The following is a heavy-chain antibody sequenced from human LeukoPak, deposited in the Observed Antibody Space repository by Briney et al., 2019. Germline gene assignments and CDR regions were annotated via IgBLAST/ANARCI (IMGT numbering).Heavy chain of an antibody. J-gene: IGHJ6*04. V-gene: IGHV1-18*04. Sequence: ASVKLSCKASGYTFTSYGISWVRQASGQGLEWMGWISAYNGNTNYAQKLQGRVTMTTDTSTSTAYMELRSLRSDDTAVYYCAREDDVLTGYCPPRRFGNYGMDVWGKGTTVTVSS. CDR2: ISAYNGNT. CDR3: AREDDVLTGYCPPRRFGNYGMDV. CDR1: GYTFTSYG. D-gene: IGHD3-9*01.